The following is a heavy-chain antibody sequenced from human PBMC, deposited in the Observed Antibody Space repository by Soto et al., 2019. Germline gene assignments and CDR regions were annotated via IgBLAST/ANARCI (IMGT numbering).Heavy chain of an antibody. CDR3: AREKVGATFFDN. CDR1: GFAISRGYY. Sequence: SETLSLTCSVSGFAISRGYYWSWVRQPPGKGLEWIGSIYPSVSSYHNPSLATRLRLSIDTSKNQFTLNLTSVTAADTALYFCAREKVGATFFDNWGQGIQVTVSS. CDR2: IYPSVSS. D-gene: IGHD1-26*01. J-gene: IGHJ4*02. V-gene: IGHV4-38-2*02.